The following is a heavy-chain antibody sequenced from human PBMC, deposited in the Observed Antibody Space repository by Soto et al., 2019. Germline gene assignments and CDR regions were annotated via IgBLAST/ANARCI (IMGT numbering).Heavy chain of an antibody. CDR3: ARAGTTTVTSFDY. D-gene: IGHD4-17*01. Sequence: GALRVSCAASVFTFSSYSMNWVRQAPGKGLEWVSSISSSSSYIYYADSVKGRFTISRDNAKNSLYLQMNSLRAEDTAVYYCARAGTTTVTSFDYWGQGTLVTVSS. J-gene: IGHJ4*02. CDR1: VFTFSSYS. CDR2: ISSSSSYI. V-gene: IGHV3-21*01.